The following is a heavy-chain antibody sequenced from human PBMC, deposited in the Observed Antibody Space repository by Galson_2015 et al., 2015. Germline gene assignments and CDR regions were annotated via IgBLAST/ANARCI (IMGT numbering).Heavy chain of an antibody. CDR3: ARLGPYSGYGNTAFDI. V-gene: IGHV7-4-1*02. CDR2: INTNTGNP. CDR1: GYTFTSYA. D-gene: IGHD5-12*01. Sequence: SVKVSCKASGYTFTSYAMNWVRQAPGQGLEWMGWINTNTGNPTYAQGFTGRFVFSLDTSVSTAYLQISSLKASDTAMYYCARLGPYSGYGNTAFDIWGQGTMVTVSS. J-gene: IGHJ3*02.